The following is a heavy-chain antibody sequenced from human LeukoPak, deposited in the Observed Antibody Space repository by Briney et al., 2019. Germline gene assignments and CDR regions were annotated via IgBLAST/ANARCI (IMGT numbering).Heavy chain of an antibody. J-gene: IGHJ6*03. V-gene: IGHV4-59*01. Sequence: PSETLSLTCSVSDDSITMYYWTWIRQPPGKGPEWIGSIYYSGSTNYNPSLKSRVTISVDTSKNQFSLKLSSVTAADTAVYYCASSLGPYYYGSTPYYYMDVWGKGTTVTISS. CDR2: IYYSGST. CDR3: ASSLGPYYYGSTPYYYMDV. CDR1: DDSITMYY. D-gene: IGHD3-10*01.